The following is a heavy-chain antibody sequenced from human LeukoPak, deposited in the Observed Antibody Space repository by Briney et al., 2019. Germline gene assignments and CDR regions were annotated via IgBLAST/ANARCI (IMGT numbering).Heavy chain of an antibody. CDR3: ARTRKSGSYRNDASDI. D-gene: IGHD1-26*01. CDR1: GFTFDDYG. Sequence: GGSLRLSCAASGFTFDDYGMSWVRQAPGKGLEWVSGISWNGGSTGYADSVKGRFTISRDNAKNSLYLQMNSLRAEDMAVYYCARTRKSGSYRNDASDIWGQGTMVTVSS. CDR2: ISWNGGST. V-gene: IGHV3-20*04. J-gene: IGHJ3*02.